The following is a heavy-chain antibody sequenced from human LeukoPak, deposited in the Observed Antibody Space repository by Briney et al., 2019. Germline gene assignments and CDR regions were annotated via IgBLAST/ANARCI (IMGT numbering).Heavy chain of an antibody. CDR3: ARDLELAYYDSSGYDY. J-gene: IGHJ4*02. D-gene: IGHD3-22*01. CDR2: INSDGSST. V-gene: IGHV3-74*01. Sequence: GGSLRLSCAASGFTFSSYWIHWVRQAPGKGLVWVSRINSDGSSTTFADSVKGRFTISRDNAKNTLYLQMNSLRAEDTAVYYCARDLELAYYDSSGYDYWGQGTLVTVSS. CDR1: GFTFSSYW.